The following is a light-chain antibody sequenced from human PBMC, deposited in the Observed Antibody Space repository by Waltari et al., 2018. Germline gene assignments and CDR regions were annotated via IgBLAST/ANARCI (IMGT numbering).Light chain of an antibody. Sequence: SYELTQPPSVSVSPGQTARITCSGDALPKQHAYWYQQKPGQAPVLVLYKDSERPSGIPERFSGSSSGTTVTLTISGVQADDDADYYCQSADSSGTYPVVFGGGTKLTVL. J-gene: IGLJ2*01. V-gene: IGLV3-25*02. CDR3: QSADSSGTYPVV. CDR1: ALPKQH. CDR2: KDS.